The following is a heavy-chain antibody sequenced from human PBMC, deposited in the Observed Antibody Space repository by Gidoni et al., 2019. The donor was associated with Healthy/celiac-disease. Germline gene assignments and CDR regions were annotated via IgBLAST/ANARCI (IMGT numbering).Heavy chain of an antibody. V-gene: IGHV1-24*01. CDR2: FDPEDGET. CDR1: GYTLTESS. D-gene: IGHD6-13*01. J-gene: IGHJ4*02. CDR3: ATAGRSWYYFDY. Sequence: QVQLVQSGAEVKKPGASVKVSCKVSGYTLTESSLHWVRQAPGKGLEWMGGFDPEDGETIYAQKFQGRVTMTEDTSTDTAYMELSSLRSEDTAVYYCATAGRSWYYFDYWGQGTLVTVSS.